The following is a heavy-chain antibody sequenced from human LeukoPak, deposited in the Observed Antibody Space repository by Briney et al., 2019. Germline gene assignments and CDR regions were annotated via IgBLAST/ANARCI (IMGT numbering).Heavy chain of an antibody. CDR3: AREDGSGSYRWFDP. CDR1: GFTVSSNY. Sequence: PGGSLRLSCVASGFTVSSNYINWVRQAPGQGLEWVSVIYSGGSTYYADSVKGRFTISRDNTKNTVSLQMNSLRAEDTAVYYCAREDGSGSYRWFDPWGQGTRVTVSS. CDR2: IYSGGST. V-gene: IGHV3-53*01. D-gene: IGHD3-10*01. J-gene: IGHJ5*02.